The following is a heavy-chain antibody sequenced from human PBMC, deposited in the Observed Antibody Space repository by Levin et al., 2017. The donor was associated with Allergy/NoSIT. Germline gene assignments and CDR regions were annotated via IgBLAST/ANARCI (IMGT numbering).Heavy chain of an antibody. CDR2: ISDSGTNT. J-gene: IGHJ4*02. CDR3: AKAGAMNTVGPFAD. CDR1: GFTFNNYP. Sequence: GGSLRLSCAVSGFTFNNYPMSWVRQAPGKGLEWVSSISDSGTNTYYVDSVKGRFTISRDNSKNTLYLQMDSLRAGDTALYYCAKAGAMNTVGPFADWGPGAQVTVSS. V-gene: IGHV3-23*01. D-gene: IGHD4-23*01.